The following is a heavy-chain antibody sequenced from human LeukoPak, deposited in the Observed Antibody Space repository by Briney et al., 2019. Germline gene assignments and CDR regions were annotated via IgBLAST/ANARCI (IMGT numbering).Heavy chain of an antibody. CDR3: GRRFMDYVGGSYRYDVFDI. Sequence: GSSVKVSCKASGGTFSSYAISCVRQAPGEGIEWMGGIIPMFGTANYSQKFQARLTTTADKSTSTAYIHLSSLRSEDTGVYYWGRRFMDYVGGSYRYDVFDIWGQGTMVTVSS. CDR2: IIPMFGTA. CDR1: GGTFSSYA. J-gene: IGHJ3*02. V-gene: IGHV1-69*06. D-gene: IGHD3-16*02.